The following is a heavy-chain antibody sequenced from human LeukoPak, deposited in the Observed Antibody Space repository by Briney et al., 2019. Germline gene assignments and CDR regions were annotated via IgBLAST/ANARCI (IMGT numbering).Heavy chain of an antibody. CDR1: GGSFSGYY. V-gene: IGHV4-34*01. J-gene: IGHJ3*02. CDR3: ARRPGNSGSYLGAFDI. Sequence: SETLSLTCAVYGGSFSGYYWSRIRQPPGKGLEWIGEINHSGSTNYNPSLKSRVTISVDTSKNQFSLKLSSVTAADTAVYYCARRPGNSGSYLGAFDIWGQGTMVTVSS. CDR2: INHSGST. D-gene: IGHD1-26*01.